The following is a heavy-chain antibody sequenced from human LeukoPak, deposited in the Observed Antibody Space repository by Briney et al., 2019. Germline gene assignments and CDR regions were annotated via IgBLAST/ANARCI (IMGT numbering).Heavy chain of an antibody. CDR2: ISYDGSNK. Sequence: PGRSLRLSCAASGFTFSSYGMHWVRQAPGKGLEWVAVISYDGSNKYYADSVKGRFTISRDNSKNTLYLQMNSLRAEDTAVYYCAKDPVKYCSGGSCYYGWFDPWGQGTLVAVSS. D-gene: IGHD2-15*01. CDR1: GFTFSSYG. J-gene: IGHJ5*02. V-gene: IGHV3-30*18. CDR3: AKDPVKYCSGGSCYYGWFDP.